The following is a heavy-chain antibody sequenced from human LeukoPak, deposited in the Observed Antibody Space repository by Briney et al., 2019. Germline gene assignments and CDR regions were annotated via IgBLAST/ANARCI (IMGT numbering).Heavy chain of an antibody. CDR2: IIPIFGIA. CDR1: GGTFSSYA. Sequence: GASVKVSCKASGGTFSSYAIGWVRQAPGQGLEWMGRIIPIFGIANYAQKFQGRVTITADKSTSTAYMELSSLRSEDTAVYYCARSAYCGGDCYDHFDYWGQGTLVTVSS. CDR3: ARSAYCGGDCYDHFDY. J-gene: IGHJ4*02. D-gene: IGHD2-21*02. V-gene: IGHV1-69*04.